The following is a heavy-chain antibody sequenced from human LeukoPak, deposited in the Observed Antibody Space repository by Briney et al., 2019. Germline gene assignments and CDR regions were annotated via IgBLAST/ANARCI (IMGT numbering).Heavy chain of an antibody. J-gene: IGHJ6*03. CDR2: ISYDGSNK. CDR1: GFTFSSYE. V-gene: IGHV3-30*18. Sequence: GGSLRLPCAASGFTFSSYEMNWVRQAPGKGLEWVAVISYDGSNKYYADSVKGRFTISRDNSKNTLYLQMNSLRAEDTAVYYCAKDRGYCSGDSACYYYMDVWGKGTTVTVSS. CDR3: AKDRGYCSGDSACYYYMDV. D-gene: IGHD2-15*01.